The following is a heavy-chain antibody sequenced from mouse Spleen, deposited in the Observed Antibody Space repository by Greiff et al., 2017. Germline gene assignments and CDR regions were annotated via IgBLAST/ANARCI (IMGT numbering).Heavy chain of an antibody. CDR3: ARSLYYDYDEGFAY. Sequence: DVMLVESGGGLVQPGGSLSLSCAASGFTFTDYYMSWVRQPPGKALEWLGFIRNKGKGFTTEYSASVKGRFTISRDNSQSILYLQMNALRAEDSATYYCARSLYYDYDEGFAYWGQGTLVTVSA. CDR2: IRNKGKGFTT. V-gene: IGHV7-3*01. J-gene: IGHJ3*01. D-gene: IGHD2-4*01. CDR1: GFTFTDYY.